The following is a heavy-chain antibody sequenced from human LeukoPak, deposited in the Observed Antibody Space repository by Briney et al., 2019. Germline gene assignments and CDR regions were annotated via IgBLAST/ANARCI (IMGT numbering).Heavy chain of an antibody. CDR3: GRHGGDNSGWYWDY. Sequence: SETLPLTCTVSGGSISSGGSYWGWIRQPPGKGLEWIGNIYHSGNTYYNPSLKSRVTISVDTSKNQFSLQLSSVTAADTAVYYCGRHGGDNSGWYWDYWGQGTLVTVSS. D-gene: IGHD6-19*01. CDR1: GGSISSGGSY. V-gene: IGHV4-39*01. J-gene: IGHJ4*02. CDR2: IYHSGNT.